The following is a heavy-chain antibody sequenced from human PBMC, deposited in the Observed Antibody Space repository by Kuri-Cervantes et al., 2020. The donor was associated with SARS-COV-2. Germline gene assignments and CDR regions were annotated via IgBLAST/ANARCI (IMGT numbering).Heavy chain of an antibody. Sequence: ESLKISCTVSGGSISSSSYYWGWIRQPPGKGLEWIGSIYYSGSTYYNPSLKSRVTISVDTSKNQFSLKLSSVTAADTAVYYCARQAHIAAADAYWYFDLWGRGTRV. CDR1: GGSISSSSYY. V-gene: IGHV4-39*01. CDR3: ARQAHIAAADAYWYFDL. D-gene: IGHD6-13*01. CDR2: IYYSGST. J-gene: IGHJ2*01.